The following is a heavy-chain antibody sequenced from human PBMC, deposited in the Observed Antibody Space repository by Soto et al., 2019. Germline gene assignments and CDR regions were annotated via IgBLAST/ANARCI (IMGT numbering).Heavy chain of an antibody. Sequence: QVPLVESGGGVVQPGRSLRLSCAASGFTFSSYAMHWVRQAPGKGLEWVAVISYDGSNKYYADSVKGRFTISRDNSKNTLYLQMNSLRAEDTAVYYCARGVRDGYNFVWYFDLWGRGTLVTVSS. V-gene: IGHV3-30-3*01. J-gene: IGHJ2*01. CDR3: ARGVRDGYNFVWYFDL. D-gene: IGHD5-12*01. CDR1: GFTFSSYA. CDR2: ISYDGSNK.